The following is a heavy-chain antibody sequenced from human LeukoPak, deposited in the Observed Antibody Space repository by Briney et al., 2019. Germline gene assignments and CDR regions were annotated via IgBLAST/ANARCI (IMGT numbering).Heavy chain of an antibody. V-gene: IGHV4-34*01. D-gene: IGHD3-10*01. Sequence: SETLSLTCAVSGGSFSGYYWTWIRQPPGKGLEWIGEINHSGSTNYNPSLKSRVTISVDTSKNQFSLKLSSVTAADTAVYYCARGVTLREVRGVHYYYWGQGTLVTVSS. CDR2: INHSGST. J-gene: IGHJ4*02. CDR1: GGSFSGYY. CDR3: ARGVTLREVRGVHYYY.